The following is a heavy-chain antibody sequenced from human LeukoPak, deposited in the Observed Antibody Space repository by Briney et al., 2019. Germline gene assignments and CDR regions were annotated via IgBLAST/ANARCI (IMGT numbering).Heavy chain of an antibody. D-gene: IGHD4-17*01. V-gene: IGHV3-20*04. J-gene: IGHJ5*02. Sequence: PGGSLRLSCAASGLKFEDFAMSWVRQAPGKGLEWVAAINWNGDTTGYADSVKGRFTISRDNAKNSLYLQMNSLRDDDAALYFCAGDRGHGDYVRGPWFDPWGQGTLVIVSS. CDR2: INWNGDTT. CDR3: AGDRGHGDYVRGPWFDP. CDR1: GLKFEDFA.